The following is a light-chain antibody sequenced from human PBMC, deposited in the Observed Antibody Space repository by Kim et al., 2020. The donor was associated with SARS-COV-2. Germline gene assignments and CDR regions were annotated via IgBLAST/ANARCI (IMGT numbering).Light chain of an antibody. Sequence: ELTQPPSASGTPGHRITISCSGSSSNIGSNTVNWFQQVPGAAPKLLIFDDNERPSGVPDRFSGAKSGTSASLAISGLQSDDEFDSFCAAWDDTLGAWV. J-gene: IGLJ3*02. CDR1: SSNIGSNT. CDR3: AAWDDTLGAWV. CDR2: DDN. V-gene: IGLV1-44*01.